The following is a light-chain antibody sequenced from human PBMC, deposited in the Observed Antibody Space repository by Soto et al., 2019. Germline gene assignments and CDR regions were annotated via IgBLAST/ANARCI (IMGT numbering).Light chain of an antibody. CDR1: QSVSSY. J-gene: IGKJ4*01. CDR3: QQRSNSPLT. V-gene: IGKV3-11*01. Sequence: EIVLTQSPATLSLSPWERATLSCRASQSVSSYLAWYQQKPGQAPRLLRYDASNRATGIPARFSGSGSGTDFTLAISSREPADFAVYYCQQRSNSPLTFGGGTKVDIK. CDR2: DAS.